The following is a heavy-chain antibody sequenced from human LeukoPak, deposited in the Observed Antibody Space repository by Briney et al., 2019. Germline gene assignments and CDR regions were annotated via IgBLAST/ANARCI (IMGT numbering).Heavy chain of an antibody. D-gene: IGHD3-10*01. V-gene: IGHV4-34*01. Sequence: SETPSLTCAVYGGSFSGYYWSWIRQPPGKGLEWIGEINHSGSTNYNPSLKSRVTISVDTSKNQFSLKLSSVTAADTAVYYCARGRYYGSGSYLLDYWGQGTLVTVSS. CDR1: GGSFSGYY. J-gene: IGHJ4*02. CDR3: ARGRYYGSGSYLLDY. CDR2: INHSGST.